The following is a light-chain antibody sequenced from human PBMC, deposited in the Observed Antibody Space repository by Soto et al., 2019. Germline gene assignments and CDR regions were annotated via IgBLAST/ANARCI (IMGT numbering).Light chain of an antibody. CDR3: SSYTSDSTYV. J-gene: IGLJ1*01. Sequence: QSVLTQPASVSGSPGQSITISCTGTSSDVGGYNYVSWYQEHPGKAPKLMIYDVSNRPSGVSNRFSGSKSGNTASLTISGLQAEDEADYYCSSYTSDSTYVFGTGTKVTVL. V-gene: IGLV2-14*01. CDR2: DVS. CDR1: SSDVGGYNY.